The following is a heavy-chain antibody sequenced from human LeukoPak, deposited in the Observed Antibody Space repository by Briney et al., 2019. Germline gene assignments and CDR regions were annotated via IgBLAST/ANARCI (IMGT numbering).Heavy chain of an antibody. Sequence: GASVKVSCKASGYIFTGYYMHWVRQAPGQGLEWMGWINPNSGGTNYAQKFQGRVTMTRDTSISTAYMELSRLRSDDTAVYYCVFLDYDRHGAYWGQGTLVTVSS. CDR1: GYIFTGYY. CDR2: INPNSGGT. D-gene: IGHD4-17*01. V-gene: IGHV1-2*02. CDR3: VFLDYDRHGAY. J-gene: IGHJ4*02.